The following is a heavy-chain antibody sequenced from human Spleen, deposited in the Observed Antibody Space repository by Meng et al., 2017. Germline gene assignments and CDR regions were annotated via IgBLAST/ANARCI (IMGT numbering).Heavy chain of an antibody. CDR2: INHSGST. Sequence: QAPLQGVGAGLLKPSETLSLTGVVYGGSFSGYYWSWIRQPPGKGLEWIGEINHSGSTNYNPSLKSRVTISVDTSKNQFSLKLSSVTAADTAVYYCARVGYGPVGGDYWGQGTLVTVSS. J-gene: IGHJ4*02. V-gene: IGHV4-34*01. CDR3: ARVGYGPVGGDY. CDR1: GGSFSGYY. D-gene: IGHD5-18*01.